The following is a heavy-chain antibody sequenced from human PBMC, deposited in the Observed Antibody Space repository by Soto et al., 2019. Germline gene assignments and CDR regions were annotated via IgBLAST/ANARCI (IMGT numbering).Heavy chain of an antibody. D-gene: IGHD5-12*01. J-gene: IGHJ4*02. CDR3: AREGNLGRWLQPLAF. Sequence: SETLSLTCTVSGDSISAYSWSWVRQPPGKGLEWIGNIHYNGNTKYSPSLKSRVTMSVDTSKNHFSLRLISVTAADTAIYFCAREGNLGRWLQPLAFSGQGTLVTVSS. CDR1: GDSISAYS. V-gene: IGHV4-59*01. CDR2: IHYNGNT.